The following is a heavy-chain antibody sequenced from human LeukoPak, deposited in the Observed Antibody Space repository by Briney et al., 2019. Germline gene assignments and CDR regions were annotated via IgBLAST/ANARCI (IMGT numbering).Heavy chain of an antibody. Sequence: GESLKISCKGSGYRFTRYWIGWVRQMPGKGLEWVGLIYPGEFDIRYSPSFQGQVTISADKSISTAYLQWKSLKASDTAMYYCARHAFHNDNSDYYFAHWGQGTLVTVSS. J-gene: IGHJ4*02. D-gene: IGHD3-22*01. V-gene: IGHV5-51*01. CDR1: GYRFTRYW. CDR2: IYPGEFDI. CDR3: ARHAFHNDNSDYYFAH.